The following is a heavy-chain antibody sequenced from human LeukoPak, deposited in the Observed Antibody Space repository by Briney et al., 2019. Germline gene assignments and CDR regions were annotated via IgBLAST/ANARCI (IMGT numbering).Heavy chain of an antibody. CDR1: GFTFSDYY. J-gene: IGHJ4*02. V-gene: IGHV3-11*04. CDR2: ISSSGSTI. CDR3: AKDPRRYSRTGGYFDY. Sequence: GGSLRLSCAASGFTFSDYYMSWIRQAPGKGLEWVSYISSSGSTIYYADSVKGRFTISRDNAKNSLYLQMNSLRAEDTAVYYCAKDPRRYSRTGGYFDYWGQGTLVTVSS. D-gene: IGHD6-13*01.